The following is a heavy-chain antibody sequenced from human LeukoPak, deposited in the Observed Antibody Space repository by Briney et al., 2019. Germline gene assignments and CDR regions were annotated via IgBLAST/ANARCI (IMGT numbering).Heavy chain of an antibody. D-gene: IGHD6-13*01. V-gene: IGHV3-66*01. CDR2: IYSGGST. J-gene: IGHJ6*02. CDR1: GFTVSSNY. CDR3: ARDYSSSWTTYGMDV. Sequence: PGGSLRLSCAASGFTVSSNYMSWVRQAPGKGLEWGSVIYSGGSTYYADSVKGRFTISRDNSKNTLYLQMNSLRAEDTAVYYCARDYSSSWTTYGMDVWGQGTTVTVSS.